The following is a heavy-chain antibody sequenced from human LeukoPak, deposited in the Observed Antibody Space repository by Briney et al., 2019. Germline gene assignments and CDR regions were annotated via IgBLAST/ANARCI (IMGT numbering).Heavy chain of an antibody. CDR2: ISSSGSTI. Sequence: PGGSLRLSCAASGFTFSSYEMNWVRQAPGKGLEWVSYISSSGSTIYYADSVKGRFTISRDNTKNTLYLQMNSLRAEDTAVYFCAVREGASYSGRFDYWGQGTLVTVSS. CDR1: GFTFSSYE. D-gene: IGHD1-26*01. J-gene: IGHJ4*02. CDR3: AVREGASYSGRFDY. V-gene: IGHV3-48*03.